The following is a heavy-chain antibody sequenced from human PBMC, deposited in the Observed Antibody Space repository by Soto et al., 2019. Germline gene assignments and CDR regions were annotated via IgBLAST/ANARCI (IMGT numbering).Heavy chain of an antibody. CDR3: ARDPPLIAAAAD. CDR2: IYYSGST. Sequence: SETLSLTCTVSGCSISSYYWSWIRQPPGKGLEWIGYIYYSGSTNYNPSLKSRVTISVDTSKNQFSLKLSSVTAADTAVYYCARDPPLIAAAADWGQGTLVTVS. J-gene: IGHJ4*02. CDR1: GCSISSYY. D-gene: IGHD6-13*01. V-gene: IGHV4-59*01.